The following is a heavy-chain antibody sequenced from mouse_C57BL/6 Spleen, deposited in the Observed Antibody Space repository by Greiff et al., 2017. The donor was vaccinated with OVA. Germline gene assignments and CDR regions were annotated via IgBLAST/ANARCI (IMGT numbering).Heavy chain of an antibody. D-gene: IGHD2-5*01. Sequence: VQLQQSGGGLVKPGGSLKLSCAASGFTFSDYGMHWVRQAPEKGLEWVAYISSGSSTIYYADTVKGRFTISRDNAKNTLFLQMTSLRSEDTAMYYCARTYDSNYLDYWGQGTTLTVSS. CDR1: GFTFSDYG. V-gene: IGHV5-17*01. CDR3: ARTYDSNYLDY. CDR2: ISSGSSTI. J-gene: IGHJ2*01.